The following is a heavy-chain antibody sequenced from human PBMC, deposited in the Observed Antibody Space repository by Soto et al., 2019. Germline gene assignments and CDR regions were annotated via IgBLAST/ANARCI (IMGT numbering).Heavy chain of an antibody. V-gene: IGHV4-59*01. D-gene: IGHD3-16*01. CDR3: ARSGHIFAGVF. CDR2: LHYSGSA. J-gene: IGHJ4*02. CDR1: GASMNDYY. Sequence: SETLSLTCTVSGASMNDYYGSWIRQSPGKGLEHIGYLHYSGSANYNPSLKSRVTISMDTSKNQFSLKLSSATAADTAIYYCARSGHIFAGVFWGQGILVTVSS.